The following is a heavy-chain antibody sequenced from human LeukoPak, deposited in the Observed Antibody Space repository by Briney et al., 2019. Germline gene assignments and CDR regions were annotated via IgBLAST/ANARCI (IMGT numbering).Heavy chain of an antibody. CDR3: TSRYGDHSGWAGYHDS. CDR2: IRSDGSST. D-gene: IGHD6-19*01. Sequence: GGFLRLSCVASGFSFSDYIMHWVRQAPGKGLEYVSAIRSDGSSTVYPNSVKGRFTISRDNSKSTLYLQLGSLRAEDTAVYYCTSRYGDHSGWAGYHDSWGQGTLVTVSS. J-gene: IGHJ4*02. V-gene: IGHV3-64*01. CDR1: GFSFSDYI.